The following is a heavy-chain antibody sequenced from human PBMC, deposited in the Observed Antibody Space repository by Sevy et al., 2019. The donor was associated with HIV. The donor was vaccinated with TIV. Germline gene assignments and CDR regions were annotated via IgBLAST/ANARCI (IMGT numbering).Heavy chain of an antibody. CDR1: GDSISTSNW. D-gene: IGHD2-21*01. V-gene: IGHV4-4*02. CDR2: VYHGGTT. Sequence: SETLSLTCAVSGDSISTSNWWRWVRQSPGKGLEWIGDVYHGGTTYYNPSFKSQVNISVDKSKNQCSLMLNSVTTADTAVYYCARDRILGVWGQGILVTVSS. CDR3: ARDRILGV. J-gene: IGHJ4*02.